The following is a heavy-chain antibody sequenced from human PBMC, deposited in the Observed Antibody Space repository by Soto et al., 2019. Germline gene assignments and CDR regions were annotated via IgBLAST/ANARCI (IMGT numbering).Heavy chain of an antibody. J-gene: IGHJ4*02. V-gene: IGHV4-61*01. CDR3: ARDPGGSYDY. CDR2: IYYSGST. Sequence: SETLSLTCTVSVGSVSSGSYYWSWIRQPPGKGLEWIGYIYYSGSTNYNPSLKSRVTISVDTSKNQFSLKLSSVTAADTAVYYCARDPGGSYDYWGQGTLVTAPQ. CDR1: VGSVSSGSYY. D-gene: IGHD1-26*01.